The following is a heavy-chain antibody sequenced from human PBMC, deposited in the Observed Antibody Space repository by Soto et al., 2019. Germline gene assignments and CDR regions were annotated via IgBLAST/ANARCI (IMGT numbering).Heavy chain of an antibody. D-gene: IGHD5-18*01. J-gene: IGHJ5*02. CDR2: IYHSGST. CDR3: ARGRGYSYGLDP. Sequence: PSETLSLTCAVSGGSISSSHWWTWVRQPPGEGLEWIGVIYHSGSTTYNPSLKSRVAISVDTSKNQFSLSLSSVTAADTAVYYCARGRGYSYGLDPWGQGTLVTVSS. V-gene: IGHV4-4*02. CDR1: GGSISSSHW.